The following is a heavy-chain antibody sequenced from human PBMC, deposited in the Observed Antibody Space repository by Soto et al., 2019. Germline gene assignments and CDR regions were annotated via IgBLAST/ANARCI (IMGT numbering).Heavy chain of an antibody. CDR2: ISGSGGST. D-gene: IGHD4-17*01. CDR1: GFTFSNYA. V-gene: IGHV3-23*01. Sequence: GGSLRLSCAASGFTFSNYAMSWVRQAPGKGLEWVSAISGSGGSTYYADSVKGRFTISRDNSKNTLYLQMNSLRAEDTAVYYCAKLGGAGHGDYFYDAFDIWGQGTMVTVSS. CDR3: AKLGGAGHGDYFYDAFDI. J-gene: IGHJ3*02.